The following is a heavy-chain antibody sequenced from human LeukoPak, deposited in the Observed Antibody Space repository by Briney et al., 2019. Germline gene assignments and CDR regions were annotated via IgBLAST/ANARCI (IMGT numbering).Heavy chain of an antibody. J-gene: IGHJ4*02. CDR3: ARGGYDFDL. V-gene: IGHV4-59*01. Sequence: PSETLSLTCTVSGASLNTNFWSWIRQPPGMRLEWIGYIYYTGSTNYNPSLNSRVTISLDTSKNQVSLNLTSVTAADTAVYYCARGGYDFDLWGQGALATVSS. CDR1: GASLNTNF. CDR2: IYYTGST. D-gene: IGHD5-12*01.